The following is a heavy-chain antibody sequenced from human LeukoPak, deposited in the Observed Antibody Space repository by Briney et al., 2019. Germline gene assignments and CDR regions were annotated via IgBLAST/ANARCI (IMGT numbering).Heavy chain of an antibody. V-gene: IGHV3-7*01. CDR3: ARDESLGDFWSGYFDAFDI. Sequence: GGSLRLSCAASGLTFSRYWMTWFRQAPGKGLEWVANIKQDGSEEYYVDSVKGRFTISRDNAKNSLYLQMNSLRAEDTAVYYCARDESLGDFWSGYFDAFDIWGQGTMVTVSS. D-gene: IGHD3-3*01. J-gene: IGHJ3*02. CDR2: IKQDGSEE. CDR1: GLTFSRYW.